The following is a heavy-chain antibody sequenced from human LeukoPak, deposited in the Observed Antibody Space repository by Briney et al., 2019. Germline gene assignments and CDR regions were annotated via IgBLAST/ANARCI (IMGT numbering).Heavy chain of an antibody. Sequence: GGSLRLSCAASGFTFSSYAMHWVRQAPGKGLEWVAVISYDGGNKYYADSVKGRFTISRDNSKNTLYLQMNSLRAEDTAVYYCAKDLGFGELLSWGQGTLVTVSS. CDR2: ISYDGGNK. CDR3: AKDLGFGELLS. J-gene: IGHJ5*02. D-gene: IGHD3-10*01. V-gene: IGHV3-30-3*01. CDR1: GFTFSSYA.